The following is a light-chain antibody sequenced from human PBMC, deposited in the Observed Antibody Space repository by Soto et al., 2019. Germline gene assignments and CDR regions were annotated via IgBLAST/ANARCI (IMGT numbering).Light chain of an antibody. J-gene: IGKJ5*01. V-gene: IGKV3-15*01. CDR2: GAS. CDR3: QQYNNWPRT. CDR1: QSFTSN. Sequence: EIVMTQSPATLSVSPGERATLSCRASQSFTSNLAWYQHKPGQAPRLLIYGASTRATDIPDRFSGSGSGTEFTLTISSLQSEDLAVYYCQQYNNWPRTFGQGTRLEIK.